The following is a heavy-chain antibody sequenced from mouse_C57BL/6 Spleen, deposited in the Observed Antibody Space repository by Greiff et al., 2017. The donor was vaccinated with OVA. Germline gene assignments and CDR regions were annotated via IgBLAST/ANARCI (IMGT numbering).Heavy chain of an antibody. J-gene: IGHJ4*01. D-gene: IGHD1-1*01. Sequence: VQRVESGPGLVAPSQSLSMTCTVSGFSLTSYGVHWVRQPPGKGLEWLVVIWSDGSTTYNSAPKSRLSISKDNTKSQVFLKMNSLQTDDTAMYYCARQDSVVAPYAMDYWGQGTSVTVSS. V-gene: IGHV2-6-1*01. CDR2: IWSDGST. CDR1: GFSLTSYG. CDR3: ARQDSVVAPYAMDY.